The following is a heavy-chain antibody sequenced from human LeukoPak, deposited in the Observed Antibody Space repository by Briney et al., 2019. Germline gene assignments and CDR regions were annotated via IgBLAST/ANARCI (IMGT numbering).Heavy chain of an antibody. Sequence: SETLSLTCTVSGGSISSYYWSWIRQPPGKGLEWIGYIYYSGSTNYNSSLKSRVTISVDTSKNQFSLKLSSVTAADTAVYYCAATQPSWPSYYYYYMDVWGKGTTVTVSS. V-gene: IGHV4-59*01. CDR2: IYYSGST. CDR3: AATQPSWPSYYYYYMDV. J-gene: IGHJ6*03. D-gene: IGHD2-2*01. CDR1: GGSISSYY.